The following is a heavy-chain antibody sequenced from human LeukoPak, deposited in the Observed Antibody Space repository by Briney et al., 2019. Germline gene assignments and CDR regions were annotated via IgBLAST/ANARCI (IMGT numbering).Heavy chain of an antibody. J-gene: IGHJ3*02. Sequence: PGGSLRLSCVGSGFIFSDYYMSWVRQAPGKGLEWVSYISNDSVDKYYVVSVRGRFTISRDNAKKSMYLQISGLRVEDTAVYYCARRDWVSGAVRAFDIWGQGTMVTVSS. V-gene: IGHV3-11*04. CDR3: ARRDWVSGAVRAFDI. CDR1: GFIFSDYY. D-gene: IGHD3-3*01. CDR2: ISNDSVDK.